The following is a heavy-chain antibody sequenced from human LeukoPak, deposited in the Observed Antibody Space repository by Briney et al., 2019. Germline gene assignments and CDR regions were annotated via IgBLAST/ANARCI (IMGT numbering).Heavy chain of an antibody. D-gene: IGHD6-13*01. CDR3: ARDNYFIAAAAGWFDP. Sequence: ASVKVSCNASGYTFTDYYMHWVRQAPGQGLEWMGWINPNSGGTNYAQKFQGRVTMTRDTSISTAYMELSRLRSDDTAVYYCARDNYFIAAAAGWFDPWGQGTLVTVSS. CDR1: GYTFTDYY. V-gene: IGHV1-2*02. CDR2: INPNSGGT. J-gene: IGHJ5*02.